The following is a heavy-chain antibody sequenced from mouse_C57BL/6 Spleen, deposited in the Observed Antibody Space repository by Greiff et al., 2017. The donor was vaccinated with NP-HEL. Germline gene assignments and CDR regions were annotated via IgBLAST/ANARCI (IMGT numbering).Heavy chain of an antibody. D-gene: IGHD1-1*01. CDR3: ARDPSHYYGSSYFDY. CDR2: ISDCGSYT. Sequence: EVQLVESGGGLVKPGGSLKLSCAASGFTFSSYAMSWVRQTPEKRLEWVATISDCGSYTYYPDTGKSRFTISRDNAKNNLYLQMRQLKSEDTVMYYCARDPSHYYGSSYFDYWGQGTTRTVA. V-gene: IGHV5-4*01. J-gene: IGHJ2*01. CDR1: GFTFSSYA.